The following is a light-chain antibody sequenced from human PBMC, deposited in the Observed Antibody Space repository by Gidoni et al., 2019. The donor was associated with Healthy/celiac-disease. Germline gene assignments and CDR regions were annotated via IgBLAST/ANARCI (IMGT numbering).Light chain of an antibody. CDR2: DAS. CDR3: QQYDNLPR. V-gene: IGKV1-33*01. Sequence: DIQMTQSPSSLSASVGDRVTITCQASQDIINYLNWYQQKPGKAPKLLIYDASNLETGVPSRFSGSGSGTDFTFTISSLQPEDIATYYCQQYDNLPRFGPGTKVDIK. J-gene: IGKJ3*01. CDR1: QDIINY.